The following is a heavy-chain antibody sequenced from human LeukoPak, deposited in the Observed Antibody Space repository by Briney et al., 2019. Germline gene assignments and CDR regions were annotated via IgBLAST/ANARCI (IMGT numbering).Heavy chain of an antibody. V-gene: IGHV3-23*01. D-gene: IGHD3-16*02. J-gene: IGHJ4*02. Sequence: GGSLRLSCAAAAFTFSNYETNSVRQPPGNGLEWVSAISGSGGSTYYADSVKGRFTISRDNSRNTLYQQMNSLRAEDTAVYYCAKDPHYDYVWGSYRPDYWGQGTLVTVSS. CDR1: AFTFSNYE. CDR3: AKDPHYDYVWGSYRPDY. CDR2: ISGSGGST.